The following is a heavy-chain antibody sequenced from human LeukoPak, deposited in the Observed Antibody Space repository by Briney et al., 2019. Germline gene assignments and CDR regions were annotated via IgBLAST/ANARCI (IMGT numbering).Heavy chain of an antibody. D-gene: IGHD3-16*01. J-gene: IGHJ4*02. CDR1: GFTFSDCY. Sequence: GGSLRLSCAASGFTFSDCYMSWIRQAPGKGLEWVSYISSSSTYTNYADSVKGRFTISRDNAKNSVYLQMNSLRAEDTAVYCCATMGEQIGKAYFDYWGQGTLVTASS. CDR2: ISSSSTYT. V-gene: IGHV3-11*06. CDR3: ATMGEQIGKAYFDY.